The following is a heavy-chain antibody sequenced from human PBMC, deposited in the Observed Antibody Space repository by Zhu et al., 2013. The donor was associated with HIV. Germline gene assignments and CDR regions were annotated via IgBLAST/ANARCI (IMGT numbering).Heavy chain of an antibody. J-gene: IGHJ4*02. Sequence: VQLVESGGGLVKPGGSLRLSCAASGFTFSSYEMNWVRQAPGKGLEWVSYISSSGSTIYYADSVKGRFTISRDNAKNSLYLQMNSLRAEDTAVYYCARGPQNYYDSSGYSDYWGQGTLVTVSS. CDR1: GFTFSSYE. V-gene: IGHV3-48*03. D-gene: IGHD3-22*01. CDR2: ISSSGSTI. CDR3: ARGPQNYYDSSGYSDY.